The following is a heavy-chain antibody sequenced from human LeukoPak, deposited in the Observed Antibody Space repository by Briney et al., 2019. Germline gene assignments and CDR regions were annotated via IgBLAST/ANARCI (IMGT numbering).Heavy chain of an antibody. CDR3: ARFAAGGSYYYYMDV. CDR2: IGATQTYI. Sequence: GGSLRLSCTGAGFTFATYTFNWVRQAPGKGLEWVASIGATQTYIYYADSVKGRFTVSRDNAKNSLYLQMNSLRADDTAVYYCARFAAGGSYYYYMDVWGKGTTVTVSS. J-gene: IGHJ6*03. V-gene: IGHV3-21*01. D-gene: IGHD6-25*01. CDR1: GFTFATYT.